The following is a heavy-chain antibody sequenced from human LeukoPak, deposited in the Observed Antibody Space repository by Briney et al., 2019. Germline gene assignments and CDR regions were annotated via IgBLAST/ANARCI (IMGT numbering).Heavy chain of an antibody. Sequence: GGSLRLSCAASGFTFSSYGMHWVRQAPGKGLEWVAFIRYDGSNKYYTVSVKGRFTISRDNSKNTLYLQMNSLGAEDTAVYYCARDYPTFGVVSIFDYWGQGTLVSVSS. D-gene: IGHD3-3*01. V-gene: IGHV3-30*02. J-gene: IGHJ4*02. CDR3: ARDYPTFGVVSIFDY. CDR2: IRYDGSNK. CDR1: GFTFSSYG.